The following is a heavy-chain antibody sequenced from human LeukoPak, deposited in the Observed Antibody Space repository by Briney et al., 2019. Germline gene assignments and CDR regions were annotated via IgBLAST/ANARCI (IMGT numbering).Heavy chain of an antibody. CDR2: IIPIFGTA. CDR3: AREHSSSSQEIDY. CDR1: GYTFTGYY. J-gene: IGHJ4*02. V-gene: IGHV1-69*06. D-gene: IGHD6-6*01. Sequence: SVKVSCKTSGYTFTGYYMHWVRQAPGQGLEWMGGIIPIFGTANYAQKFQGRVTITADKSTSTAYMELSSLRSEDTAVYYCAREHSSSSQEIDYWGQGTLVTISS.